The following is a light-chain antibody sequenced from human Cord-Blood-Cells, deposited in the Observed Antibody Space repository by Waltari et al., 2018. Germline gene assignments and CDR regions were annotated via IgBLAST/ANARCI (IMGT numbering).Light chain of an antibody. CDR3: AAWDDSLSGYV. CDR1: SSNNGSNY. J-gene: IGLJ1*01. V-gene: IGLV1-47*01. Sequence: QSVLTQPPSASGTPGQRVTISCSGSSSNNGSNYVYWYQQLPGTAPKLLIFRNNQRPSGGPDRFSGSKSGTSASLAIIWLLSEDEADYYCAAWDDSLSGYVFGTGTKVTVL. CDR2: RNN.